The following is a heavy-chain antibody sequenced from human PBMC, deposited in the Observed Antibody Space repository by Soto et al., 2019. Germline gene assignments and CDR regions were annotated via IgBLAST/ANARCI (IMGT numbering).Heavy chain of an antibody. D-gene: IGHD2-15*01. CDR1: GGSFSGYY. V-gene: IGHV4-34*01. CDR3: ARVSEDIVVVVAATADAFDI. J-gene: IGHJ3*02. CDR2: INHSGST. Sequence: SETLSLTCAVYGGSFSGYYWSWIRQPPGKGLEWIGEINHSGSTNYNPSLKSRVTTSVDTSKNQFSLKLSSVTAADTAVYYCARVSEDIVVVVAATADAFDIWGQGTMVTVSS.